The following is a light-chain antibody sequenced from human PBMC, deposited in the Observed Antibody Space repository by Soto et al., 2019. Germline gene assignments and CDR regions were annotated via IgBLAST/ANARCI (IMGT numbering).Light chain of an antibody. CDR1: SSNIGSNT. J-gene: IGLJ3*02. CDR2: SDN. CDR3: ATWDDSLNGRV. Sequence: QSVLTQPPSASGTPGQRVTISCSGSSSNIGSNTVNWFQQLPGTAPKLLIYSDNYRPSGVPDRFSGSKSGTSASLAISGLQSVDEADYYCATWDDSLNGRVFGGGTKLTVL. V-gene: IGLV1-44*01.